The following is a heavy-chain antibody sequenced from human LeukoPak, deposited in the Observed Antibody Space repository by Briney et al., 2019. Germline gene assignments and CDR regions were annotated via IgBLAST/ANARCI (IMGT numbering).Heavy chain of an antibody. D-gene: IGHD6-13*01. CDR2: ISAYNGNT. CDR3: ARGDRVDSSSWYNWFDP. Sequence: GASVKVSCKASGYTFTSYGISWVRQAPGQGLEWMGWISAYNGNTNYAQKLQGRVTMTTDTSTSTAYMELRSLRSDDTAVYYCARGDRVDSSSWYNWFDPWGQGTLVTVSS. CDR1: GYTFTSYG. V-gene: IGHV1-18*01. J-gene: IGHJ5*02.